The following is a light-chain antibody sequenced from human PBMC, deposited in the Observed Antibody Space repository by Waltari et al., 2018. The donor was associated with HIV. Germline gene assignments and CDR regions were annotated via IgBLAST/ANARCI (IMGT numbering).Light chain of an antibody. V-gene: IGKV4-1*01. J-gene: IGKJ4*01. Sequence: DIVMTQSPDSLAVSLGARATVTCTSSRTVLYNRNYLAWYQQKPGQAPKVLIYWASTRSLGVPDRFSGSGSGTDFSLTISRVQADDVAIYYCQQYYTLRSTFGGGTKIEI. CDR2: WAS. CDR1: RTVLYNRNY. CDR3: QQYYTLRST.